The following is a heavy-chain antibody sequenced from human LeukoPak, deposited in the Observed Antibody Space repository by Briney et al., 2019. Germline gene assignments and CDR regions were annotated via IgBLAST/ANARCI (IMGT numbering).Heavy chain of an antibody. CDR1: GHSIINSYY. Sequence: PSETLSLTCTVSGHSIINSYYWGWIRQPPRKGLEWIGSIYHTGSTYYNSFLKSRVTISVDTSKNQFSLKLSSVTAADTAVYYCASLDVWGQGTTVTVSS. V-gene: IGHV4-38-2*02. CDR3: ASLDV. J-gene: IGHJ6*02. CDR2: IYHTGST.